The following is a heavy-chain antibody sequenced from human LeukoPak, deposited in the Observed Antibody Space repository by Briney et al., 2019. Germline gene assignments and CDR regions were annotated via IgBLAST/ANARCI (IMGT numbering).Heavy chain of an antibody. CDR1: GFTFSSYG. D-gene: IGHD1-26*01. CDR2: ISYDGSNK. CDR3: AKDPPYSGSYLDY. J-gene: IGHJ4*02. V-gene: IGHV3-30*18. Sequence: GSLRLSCAASGFTFSSYGMHWVRQAPGKGLEWVAVISYDGSNKYYADSVKGRFTISRDNSKNTLYLQMNSLRAEDTAVYYCAKDPPYSGSYLDYWGQGTLVTVPS.